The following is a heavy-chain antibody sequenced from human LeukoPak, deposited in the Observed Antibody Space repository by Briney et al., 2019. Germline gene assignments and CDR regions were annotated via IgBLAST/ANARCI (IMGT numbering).Heavy chain of an antibody. CDR1: GFSFSSYA. CDR2: ISGSGDST. V-gene: IGHV3-23*01. CDR3: AKVPHLYYGSGSYQLDY. D-gene: IGHD3-10*01. Sequence: PGGSLRLSCTASGFSFSSYALSWVRQAPGKGLEWVSAISGSGDSTYYVDSVKGRFTVSRDNSKKALYLQMNSLRADDTAVYYCAKVPHLYYGSGSYQLDYWGQGTLVTVFS. J-gene: IGHJ4*02.